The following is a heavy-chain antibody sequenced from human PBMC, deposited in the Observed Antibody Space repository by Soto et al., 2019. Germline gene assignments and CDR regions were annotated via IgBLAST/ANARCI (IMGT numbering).Heavy chain of an antibody. Sequence: QVQLVESGGGVVQPGRSLRLSCAASGFTFSSHGMHWVRQAPGKGLEWVAVIWYDGSNKYYADSVKGRFTISRDNSKNTLYLQMNSLRAEDTAVYYCARGGGPTAVLGYWGQGTLVTVSS. CDR2: IWYDGSNK. V-gene: IGHV3-33*01. J-gene: IGHJ4*02. CDR1: GFTFSSHG. CDR3: ARGGGPTAVLGY. D-gene: IGHD4-17*01.